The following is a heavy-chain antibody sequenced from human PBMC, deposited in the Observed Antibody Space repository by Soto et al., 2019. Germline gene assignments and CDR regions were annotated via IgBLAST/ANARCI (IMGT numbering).Heavy chain of an antibody. J-gene: IGHJ6*02. Sequence: ASVKVSCKVSGYTLTELSMHWVRQAPGKGLEWMGGFDPEDGETIYAQKFQGRVTMTEDTSTDTAYMELSSLRSEDTAVYYCAKRARRFLEWFIYVWGQGTTVTVSS. CDR2: FDPEDGET. D-gene: IGHD3-3*01. CDR1: GYTLTELS. CDR3: AKRARRFLEWFIYV. V-gene: IGHV1-24*01.